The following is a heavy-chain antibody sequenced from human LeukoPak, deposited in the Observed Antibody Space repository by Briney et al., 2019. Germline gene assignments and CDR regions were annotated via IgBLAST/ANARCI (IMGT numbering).Heavy chain of an antibody. CDR2: IWYDGSNK. Sequence: PGGSLRLSCAASGFTFSSYGMHWVRQAPGKGLEWVAVIWYDGSNKYYADSVKGRFTISRDNSKNTLHLQMNSLRAEDTAVYYCARGSYPHSMDVWGQGTTVTVSS. CDR1: GFTFSSYG. CDR3: ARGSYPHSMDV. V-gene: IGHV3-33*01. J-gene: IGHJ6*02. D-gene: IGHD1-26*01.